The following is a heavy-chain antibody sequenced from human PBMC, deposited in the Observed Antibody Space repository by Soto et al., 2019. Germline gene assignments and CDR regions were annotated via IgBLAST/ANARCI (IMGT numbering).Heavy chain of an antibody. D-gene: IGHD1-26*01. J-gene: IGHJ6*02. CDR1: GGSVSSGSYY. CDR2: IYYSGST. V-gene: IGHV4-61*01. Sequence: QVQLQESGPGLVKPSETLSLTCTVSGGSVSSGSYYWSWIRQPPGKGLEWIGYIYYSGSTNYNPSLKSRVTISVDTSKNQFSLKLSSVTAADTAVYYCARDLWELLPYYYYGMDVWGQGTTVTVSS. CDR3: ARDLWELLPYYYYGMDV.